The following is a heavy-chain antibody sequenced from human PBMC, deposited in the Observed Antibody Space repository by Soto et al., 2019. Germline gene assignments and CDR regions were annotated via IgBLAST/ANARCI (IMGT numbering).Heavy chain of an antibody. Sequence: EVQLVESGGGLVQPGRSLRLSCAASGFTFDDYAMHWVRQAPGKGLEWVSGISWNSGSIGYADSVKGRFTISRDNAKNSLYLQMKSLRAEDTALYYCAKDRYSSSWYWFDPWGQGTLVTVSS. V-gene: IGHV3-9*01. D-gene: IGHD6-13*01. CDR1: GFTFDDYA. CDR3: AKDRYSSSWYWFDP. J-gene: IGHJ5*02. CDR2: ISWNSGSI.